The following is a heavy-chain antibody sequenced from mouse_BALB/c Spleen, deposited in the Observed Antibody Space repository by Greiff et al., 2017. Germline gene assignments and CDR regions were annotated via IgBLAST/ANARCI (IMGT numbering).Heavy chain of an antibody. CDR3: ARELSTMITAWFAY. D-gene: IGHD2-4*01. CDR2: INPSNGGT. V-gene: IGHV1S81*02. Sequence: VQLQQPGAELVKPGASVKLSCKASGYTFTSYYMYWVKQRPGQGLEWIGGINPSNGGTNFNEKFKSKATLTVDKSSSTAYMQLSSLTSEDSAVYYCARELSTMITAWFAYWGQGTLVTVSA. CDR1: GYTFTSYY. J-gene: IGHJ3*01.